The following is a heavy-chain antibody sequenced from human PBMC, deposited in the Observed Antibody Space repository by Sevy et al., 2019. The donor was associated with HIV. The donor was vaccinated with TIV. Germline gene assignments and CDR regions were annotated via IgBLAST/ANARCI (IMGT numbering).Heavy chain of an antibody. CDR3: AGYTSSSENFDY. V-gene: IGHV4-59*01. CDR1: GGSISTYY. D-gene: IGHD6-6*01. CDR2: MYNNVNT. J-gene: IGHJ4*02. Sequence: SETLSLTCTVSGGSISTYYWSWIRQPPGKGLEWIGFMYNNVNTYYNPSLKSRVTISVDTSKNQFSLKLSSVTAAGTAVYYCAGYTSSSENFDYWGQGTLVTVSS.